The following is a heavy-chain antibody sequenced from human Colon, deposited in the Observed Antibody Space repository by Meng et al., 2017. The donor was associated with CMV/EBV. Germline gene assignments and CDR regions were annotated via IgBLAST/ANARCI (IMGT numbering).Heavy chain of an antibody. Sequence: GESLKISCAASGFTFSGYWMHWVRQAPGKGLEWVSRIESDGSSTTYADSVKGRFTISRDNAKDTLYLQMDSLRAEDTAVYFCGRDKYGRETDYWGQGTLVTVSS. CDR2: IESDGSST. CDR3: GRDKYGRETDY. CDR1: GFTFSGYW. V-gene: IGHV3-74*03. D-gene: IGHD1-26*01. J-gene: IGHJ4*02.